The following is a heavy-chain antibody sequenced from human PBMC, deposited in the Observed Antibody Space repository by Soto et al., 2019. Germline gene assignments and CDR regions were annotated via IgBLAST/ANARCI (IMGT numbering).Heavy chain of an antibody. CDR1: GFTFSSYG. D-gene: IGHD6-13*01. Sequence: GGSLRLSCAASGFTFSSYGMHWVRQAPGKGLEWVAVIWYDGSNKYYADSVKGRFTISRDNSKNTLYLQMNSLRAEDTAVYYCARQNRFPSYSSSWFSYYYYYGMDVWGQGTTVTVSS. CDR3: ARQNRFPSYSSSWFSYYYYYGMDV. J-gene: IGHJ6*02. V-gene: IGHV3-33*01. CDR2: IWYDGSNK.